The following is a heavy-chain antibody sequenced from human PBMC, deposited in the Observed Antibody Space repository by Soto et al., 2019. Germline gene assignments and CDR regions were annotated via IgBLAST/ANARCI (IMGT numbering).Heavy chain of an antibody. CDR2: ISSYNGNT. V-gene: IGHV1-18*01. CDR1: GYTFTSYG. Sequence: QVQLVQSGAEVKKPGASVKVSCKASGYTFTSYGISWVRQAPGQGLEWMGWISSYNGNTNYAQKLQGRVTMTTDTSTSTAYMELRSLRSDDPAVYYCARDLGSGWIPYYFDYWGQGTLVTVSS. CDR3: ARDLGSGWIPYYFDY. J-gene: IGHJ4*02. D-gene: IGHD6-19*01.